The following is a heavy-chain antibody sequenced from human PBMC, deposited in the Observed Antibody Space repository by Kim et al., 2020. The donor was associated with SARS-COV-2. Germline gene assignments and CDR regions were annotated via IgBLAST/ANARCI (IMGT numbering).Heavy chain of an antibody. D-gene: IGHD2-8*01. CDR2: IYPGDSDT. Sequence: GESLKISCKGSGYSFTNYWIGWVRQMPGRGLEWMGIIYPGDSDTRYSPSFQGQFNMSADKPISTAYLQLNILKASDPAMYYCAGSMEGYCSYGVCLDWYFDPWGRGTLVTVSP. J-gene: IGHJ2*01. CDR3: AGSMEGYCSYGVCLDWYFDP. V-gene: IGHV5-51*04. CDR1: GYSFTNYW.